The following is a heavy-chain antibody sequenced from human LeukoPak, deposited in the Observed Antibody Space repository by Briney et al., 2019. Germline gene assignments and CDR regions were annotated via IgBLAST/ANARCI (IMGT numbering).Heavy chain of an antibody. Sequence: PSETLSLTCTVSGGSVSSGSYYWSWIRQPPGKGLECIGYIYYSGSTNYNPSLKSRVTISVDTSKNQFSLKLSSVTAADTAVYYCARHYYGSGINWFDPWGQGTLVTVSS. CDR2: IYYSGST. CDR3: ARHYYGSGINWFDP. V-gene: IGHV4-61*01. D-gene: IGHD3-10*01. CDR1: GGSVSSGSYY. J-gene: IGHJ5*02.